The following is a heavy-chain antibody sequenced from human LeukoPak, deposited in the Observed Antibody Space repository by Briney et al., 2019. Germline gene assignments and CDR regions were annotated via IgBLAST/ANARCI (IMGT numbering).Heavy chain of an antibody. J-gene: IGHJ4*02. CDR3: ASTSNSALGLPYFDH. Sequence: GGSLRLSCAASEFTVSTNYMSWVRQAPGKGLEWVSIIYSTGGKYYADSVKGRFTISRDNSKHTLYLQMNSLRGDDTAVYYCASTSNSALGLPYFDHWGQGSLVIVSS. V-gene: IGHV3-66*01. CDR1: EFTVSTNY. D-gene: IGHD5-18*01. CDR2: IYSTGGK.